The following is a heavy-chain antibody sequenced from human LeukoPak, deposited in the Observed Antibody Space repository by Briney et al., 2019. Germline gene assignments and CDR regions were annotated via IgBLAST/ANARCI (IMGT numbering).Heavy chain of an antibody. CDR2: ISAYNGNA. Sequence: ASVKVSCKASGYTFTSYGISWVRQAPGQGLEWMGWISAYNGNANYAQKLQGRVTMTTDTSTSTAYMELSRLRSDDTAVYYCARDGPYVLLWFGELHTPASGMDVWGQGTTVTVSS. CDR3: ARDGPYVLLWFGELHTPASGMDV. CDR1: GYTFTSYG. D-gene: IGHD3-10*01. V-gene: IGHV1-18*01. J-gene: IGHJ6*02.